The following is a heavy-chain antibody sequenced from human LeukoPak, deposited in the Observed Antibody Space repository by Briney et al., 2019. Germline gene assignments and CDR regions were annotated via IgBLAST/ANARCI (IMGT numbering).Heavy chain of an antibody. J-gene: IGHJ4*02. D-gene: IGHD5-24*01. CDR2: INHSGST. Sequence: SETLSLTCAVYGGSFSGYYWSWIRLPPGKGLEWIGEINHSGSTNYNPSLKSRVTISVDTSKNQFSLKLSSVTAADTAVYYCAVADGYNSYPNFFDYWGQGTLVTVSS. CDR3: AVADGYNSYPNFFDY. V-gene: IGHV4-34*01. CDR1: GGSFSGYY.